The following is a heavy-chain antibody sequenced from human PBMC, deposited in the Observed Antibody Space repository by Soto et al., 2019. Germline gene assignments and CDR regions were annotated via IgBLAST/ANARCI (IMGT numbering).Heavy chain of an antibody. CDR1: GGSISSSSYY. CDR2: IYYSGST. V-gene: IGHV4-39*01. Sequence: ASETLSLTCTVSGGSISSSSYYWGWIRQPPGKGLEWIGSIYYSGSTYYNPSLKSRVTISVDTSKNQFSLKLSSVTAADTAVYYCARFPVRLYSSSSVEAFDIWGQGTMVTVSS. CDR3: ARFPVRLYSSSSVEAFDI. D-gene: IGHD6-13*01. J-gene: IGHJ3*02.